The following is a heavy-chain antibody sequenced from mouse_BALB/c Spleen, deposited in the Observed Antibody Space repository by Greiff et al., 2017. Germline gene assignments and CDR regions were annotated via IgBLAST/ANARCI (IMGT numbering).Heavy chain of an antibody. CDR2: INPGSGGT. CDR3: AREARLRGYAMDY. CDR1: GYAFTNYL. Sequence: QVQLQQSGAELVRPGTSVKVSCKASGYAFTNYLIEWVKQRPGQGLEWIGVINPGSGGTNYNEKFKGKATLTADKSSSTAYMQLSSLTSDDAAVYFCAREARLRGYAMDYWGQGTSVTVSS. V-gene: IGHV1-54*01. D-gene: IGHD2-4*01. J-gene: IGHJ4*01.